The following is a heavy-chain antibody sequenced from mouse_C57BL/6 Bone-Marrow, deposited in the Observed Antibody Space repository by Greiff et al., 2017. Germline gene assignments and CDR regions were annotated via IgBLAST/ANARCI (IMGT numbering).Heavy chain of an antibody. CDR1: DSEVFPIAY. CDR3: ARRMVTSYFYWYFDV. J-gene: IGHJ1*03. CDR2: ILPSIGRT. Sequence: QVQLQQSGSELRSPGSSVKLSCKDFDSEVFPIAYMSWVRQKPGHGFEWIGGILPSIGRTIYGEKFEDKATLDADTLSNTAYLELNSLTSEDSAIYDCARRMVTSYFYWYFDVWGTGTTVTVSS. V-gene: IGHV15-2*01. D-gene: IGHD2-1*01.